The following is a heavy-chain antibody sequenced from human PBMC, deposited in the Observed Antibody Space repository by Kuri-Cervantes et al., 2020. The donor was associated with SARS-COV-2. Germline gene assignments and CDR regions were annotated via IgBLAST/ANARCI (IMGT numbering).Heavy chain of an antibody. CDR3: TTLIDY. Sequence: AESLRLSCEDSGFQFSASAIHWVRQASGKGLEWVGRVRGKANNYATAYAAPVKGRFTISRDDLMNMAYLQMNSLKTEDTAVYYCTTLIDYWGQGALVTVSS. V-gene: IGHV3-73*01. CDR2: VRGKANNYAT. J-gene: IGHJ4*02. CDR1: GFQFSASA.